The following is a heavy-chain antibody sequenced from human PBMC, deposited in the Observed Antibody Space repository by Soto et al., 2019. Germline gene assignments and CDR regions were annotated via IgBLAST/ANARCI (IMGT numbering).Heavy chain of an antibody. V-gene: IGHV3-23*01. D-gene: IGHD2-21*01. J-gene: IGHJ3*02. CDR2: MGGANGDT. Sequence: EVQMLESGGGLVQPGGSLRLSCAASGFIFSNYAMSWVRQAPGKGLEWVAGMGGANGDTYYADSVRGRFAISSDNSKSTLFLQMNSLRAEDTAVYYCAKDRVNHNSVWDPFDIWGQGTMVTVSS. CDR1: GFIFSNYA. CDR3: AKDRVNHNSVWDPFDI.